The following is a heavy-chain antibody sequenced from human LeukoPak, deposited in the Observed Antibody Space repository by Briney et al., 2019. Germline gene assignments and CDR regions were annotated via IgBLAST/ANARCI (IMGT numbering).Heavy chain of an antibody. D-gene: IGHD6-19*01. CDR3: ARANIAVADPASYFDY. J-gene: IGHJ4*02. Sequence: GGSLRLSCAASGFTVSSNYMSWVRQAPGKGLEWVSVIYSGGSTYYADSVKGRFTISRDNSKNTLYLQMNSLRAEDTAVYYCARANIAVADPASYFDYWGQGTLVTVSS. CDR1: GFTVSSNY. V-gene: IGHV3-66*01. CDR2: IYSGGST.